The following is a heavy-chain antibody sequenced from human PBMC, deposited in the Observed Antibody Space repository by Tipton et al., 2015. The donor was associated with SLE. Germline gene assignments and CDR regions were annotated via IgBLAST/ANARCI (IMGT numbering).Heavy chain of an antibody. CDR1: GGSISISRYY. CDR2: INHSGST. D-gene: IGHD3-10*01. CDR3: ARHPIWFRDRGFDY. Sequence: TLSLTCTVSGGSISISRYYWGWIRQPPGKGLEWIGEINHSGSTNYNPSLKSRVTISVDTSKNQFSLKLNSVTAADTAVYYCARHPIWFRDRGFDYWGRGTLVTVSS. V-gene: IGHV4-39*01. J-gene: IGHJ4*02.